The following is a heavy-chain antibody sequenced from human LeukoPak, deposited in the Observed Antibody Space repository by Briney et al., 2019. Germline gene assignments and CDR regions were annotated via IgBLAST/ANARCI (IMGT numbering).Heavy chain of an antibody. CDR1: GFTFRTYA. D-gene: IGHD3-10*01. CDR3: AISRTYGSGRSAFDY. V-gene: IGHV3-23*01. J-gene: IGHJ4*02. CDR2: ISDSGGTT. Sequence: GGSLRLSCVASGFTFRTYAMSWVRQAPGKGLEWVSGISDSGGTTYYVDSVKGRFTISRDNSKNTLYLQMNSLRAEDTAVYYCAISRTYGSGRSAFDYWGQGTLVTVSS.